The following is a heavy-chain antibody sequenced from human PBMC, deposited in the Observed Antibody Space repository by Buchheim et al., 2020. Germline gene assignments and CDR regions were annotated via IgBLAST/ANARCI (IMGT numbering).Heavy chain of an antibody. Sequence: QVQLVQSGAEVKKPGASVKVSCKASGYTFTSYYMHWVRQAPGQGLEWMGIINPSGGITSYAQKFQGRVTMTRDTSTSTVYMELSSLRSEDTAVYYCARDYSSGWLYGPGYYYYGMDVWGQGTT. V-gene: IGHV1-46*01. CDR2: INPSGGIT. D-gene: IGHD6-19*01. J-gene: IGHJ6*02. CDR1: GYTFTSYY. CDR3: ARDYSSGWLYGPGYYYYGMDV.